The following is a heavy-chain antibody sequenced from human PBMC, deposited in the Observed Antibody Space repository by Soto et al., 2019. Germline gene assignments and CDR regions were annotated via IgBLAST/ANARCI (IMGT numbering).Heavy chain of an antibody. CDR3: ARDDGSYSERYYYYGMDV. D-gene: IGHD1-26*01. V-gene: IGHV1-18*01. Sequence: QVQLVQSGAEVKKPGASVKVSCKASGYTFTSYGISWVRQAPGQGLEWMGWISAYNGNTNYAQNLQGRVTMTTDTSTSTAYMELRSLRSVDTAVYYCARDDGSYSERYYYYGMDVWGQGTTVTVSS. CDR2: ISAYNGNT. CDR1: GYTFTSYG. J-gene: IGHJ6*02.